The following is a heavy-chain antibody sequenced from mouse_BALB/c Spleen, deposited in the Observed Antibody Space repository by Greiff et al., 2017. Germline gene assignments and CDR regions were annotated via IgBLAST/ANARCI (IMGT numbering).Heavy chain of an antibody. Sequence: EVMLVESGAELVRPGALVKLSCKASGFNIKDYYMHWVKQRPEQGLEWIGWIDPENGNTIYDPKFQGKASITADTSSNTAYLQLSSLTSEDTAVYYCARDGITTAYWGQGTLVTVSA. CDR3: ARDGITTAY. CDR1: GFNIKDYY. J-gene: IGHJ3*01. V-gene: IGHV14-1*02. CDR2: IDPENGNT. D-gene: IGHD1-1*01.